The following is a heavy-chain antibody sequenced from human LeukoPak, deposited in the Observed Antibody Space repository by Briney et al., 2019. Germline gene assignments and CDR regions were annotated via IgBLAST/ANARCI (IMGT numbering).Heavy chain of an antibody. CDR1: GYTFTGFS. CDR3: ATGPPNTNHFDC. CDR2: INPNSGGT. J-gene: IGHJ4*02. Sequence: ASVTVSCKASGYTFTGFSMHWVRQAPGQGLEWMGWINPNSGGTNYAKNFQGRVTMTRDASISTAYMELSRLRSDDTAVYYCATGPPNTNHFDCWGQGTLVTVSS. V-gene: IGHV1-2*02.